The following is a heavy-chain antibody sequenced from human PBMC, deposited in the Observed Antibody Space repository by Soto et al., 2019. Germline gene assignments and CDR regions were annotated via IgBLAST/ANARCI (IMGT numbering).Heavy chain of an antibody. CDR2: INPDNGNT. J-gene: IGHJ5*02. Sequence: ASLKVSCKASGYTFTRYTMNWVRQAPGQRLEWMGWINPDNGNTKSSQKFQDRVIITRDTSASTAYMDLSSLRSEDTAVYYCARGIATGQLDPWSQGTLVTVSS. D-gene: IGHD2-15*01. V-gene: IGHV1-3*01. CDR1: GYTFTRYT. CDR3: ARGIATGQLDP.